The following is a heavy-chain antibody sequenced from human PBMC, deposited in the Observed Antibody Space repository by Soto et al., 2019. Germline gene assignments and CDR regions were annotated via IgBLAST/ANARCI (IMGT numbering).Heavy chain of an antibody. D-gene: IGHD2-15*01. J-gene: IGHJ5*02. Sequence: EVRLLESGGGLVQPGGSLRLSCVASGFTFSSYAMSWVRQAPGKGLEWVSAIRGGGDDTYYADSVKGRFTISRDTSKNTLYLHMNSLRTDDMAVYYCAKGNGGSCYSPIDTWGQGTLVTVSS. CDR1: GFTFSSYA. CDR3: AKGNGGSCYSPIDT. V-gene: IGHV3-23*01. CDR2: IRGGGDDT.